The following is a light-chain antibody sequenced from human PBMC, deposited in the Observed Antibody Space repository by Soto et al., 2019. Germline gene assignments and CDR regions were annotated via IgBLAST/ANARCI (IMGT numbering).Light chain of an antibody. CDR1: QTISSW. Sequence: DIQMTQSPSTLSGSVGDRVTITCRASQTISSWLAWYQQKPGKAPKLLIYKASTLKSGVPSRFSGSGSGTEFTLTISSLQPDDVAVYYCQKRSHWPQEWKFGKATKV. J-gene: IGKJ1*01. V-gene: IGKV1-5*03. CDR2: KAS. CDR3: QKRSHWPQEWK.